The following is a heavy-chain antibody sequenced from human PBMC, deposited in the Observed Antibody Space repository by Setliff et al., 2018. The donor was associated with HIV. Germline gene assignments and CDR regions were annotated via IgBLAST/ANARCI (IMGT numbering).Heavy chain of an antibody. J-gene: IGHJ4*02. Sequence: GGSLRLSCVVSGFDFKSGWMTWVRQAPGKGLEWVGRIKSNSDGGTSDYAAAVKDRFSFSRDDSKSILYLQMNSLEIEDTAVYFCSTGPSRVSDGIADFWGPGTLVTVSS. CDR2: IKSNSDGGTS. CDR1: GFDFKSGW. CDR3: STGPSRVSDGIADF. V-gene: IGHV3-15*01.